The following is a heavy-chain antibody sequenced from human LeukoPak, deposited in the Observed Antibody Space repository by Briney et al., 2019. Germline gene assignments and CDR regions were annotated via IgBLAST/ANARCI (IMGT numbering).Heavy chain of an antibody. V-gene: IGHV3-48*03. Sequence: GGSLRLSCAASGFTFSSYEMNWVRQAPGKGLEWVSYISSSGSTIYYADSVKGRFTISRDNAKNSPYLQMNSLRAEDTAVYYCARGGSSSSSWYWFDPWGQGTLVTVSS. CDR1: GFTFSSYE. J-gene: IGHJ5*02. CDR2: ISSSGSTI. D-gene: IGHD6-13*01. CDR3: ARGGSSSSSWYWFDP.